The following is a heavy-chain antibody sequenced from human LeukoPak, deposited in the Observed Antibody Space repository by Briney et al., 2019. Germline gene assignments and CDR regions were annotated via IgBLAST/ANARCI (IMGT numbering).Heavy chain of an antibody. V-gene: IGHV3-23*01. CDR2: ISGSGGNT. J-gene: IGHJ4*02. CDR3: ATEWLGTS. D-gene: IGHD5-12*01. CDR1: GFTFSSYA. Sequence: PGGSLRLSCAASGFTFSSYAMSWVRQAPGKGLEWVSAISGSGGNTYLAESVKGRFTISRDNSKNTLNLQMNSLRAEDTAIYYCATEWLGTSWGQGTLVTVSS.